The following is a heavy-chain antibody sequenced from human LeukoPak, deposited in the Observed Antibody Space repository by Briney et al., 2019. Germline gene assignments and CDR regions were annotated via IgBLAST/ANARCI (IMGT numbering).Heavy chain of an antibody. CDR2: ISYDGSNE. D-gene: IGHD6-13*01. V-gene: IGHV3-30-3*01. Sequence: PGGSLRLSCAASGFTFSSYAMHWVRQAPGKGLEWVAVISYDGSNEYYADSVKGRFTISRDNAKNSLYLQMNSLRAEDTAVYYCARERSAAGTPFEDYWGQGTLVTVSS. CDR3: ARERSAAGTPFEDY. CDR1: GFTFSSYA. J-gene: IGHJ4*02.